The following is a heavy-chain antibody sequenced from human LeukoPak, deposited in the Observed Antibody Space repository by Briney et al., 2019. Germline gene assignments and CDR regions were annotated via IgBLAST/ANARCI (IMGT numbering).Heavy chain of an antibody. CDR2: ISSSGSTI. J-gene: IGHJ6*04. Sequence: GGALRLSCAASGFTFSSYEMNWVRQAPGKGLKWVSYISSSGSTIYYADSVKGRFTISIDNAKNSLYLQMNSLRAEDTAVYYCAELGITMIGGVWGKGTTVTISS. CDR1: GFTFSSYE. V-gene: IGHV3-48*03. CDR3: AELGITMIGGV. D-gene: IGHD3-10*02.